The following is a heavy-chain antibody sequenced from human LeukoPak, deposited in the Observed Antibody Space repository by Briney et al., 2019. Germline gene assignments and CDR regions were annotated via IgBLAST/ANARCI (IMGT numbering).Heavy chain of an antibody. Sequence: PGGSLRLSCAASGFTFSSYAMSWVRQAPGKGLEWVSAISGSGGSTYYADSVKGRFTISGDNSKNTLYLQMNSLRAEDTAVYYCAKGREYYDILTGYYRGENWFDPWGQGTLVTVSS. J-gene: IGHJ5*02. CDR3: AKGREYYDILTGYYRGENWFDP. CDR2: ISGSGGST. V-gene: IGHV3-23*01. D-gene: IGHD3-9*01. CDR1: GFTFSSYA.